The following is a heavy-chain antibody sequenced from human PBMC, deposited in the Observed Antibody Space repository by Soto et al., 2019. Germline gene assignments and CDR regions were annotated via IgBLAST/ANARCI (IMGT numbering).Heavy chain of an antibody. Sequence: GESLKISCKGPGYNFASHWIGWVRQMPGKGLEWMGIILPADSYTTYSPSFQGQVTVSADQSISTVYLQWSSLKASDTAMYYCATLAGTGSYRDLYFDNWGQGTPVTVSS. V-gene: IGHV5-51*01. CDR3: ATLAGTGSYRDLYFDN. CDR1: GYNFASHW. CDR2: ILPADSYT. D-gene: IGHD1-26*01. J-gene: IGHJ4*02.